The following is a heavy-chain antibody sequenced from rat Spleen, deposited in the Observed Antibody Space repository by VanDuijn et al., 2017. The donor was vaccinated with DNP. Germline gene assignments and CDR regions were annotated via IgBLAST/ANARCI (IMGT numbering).Heavy chain of an antibody. Sequence: EVQLVETGGGLVQPGRSLKLSCVASGFTFNNKWMTWIRQAPTKGLEWVAYIRYDGGTTYYRDSVKGRFTISRDNAESTLYLQMDSLRSEDTATYYCTTDFERGYWGQGVMVTVSS. CDR2: IRYDGGTT. D-gene: IGHD1-11*01. V-gene: IGHV5-20*01. CDR3: TTDFERGY. J-gene: IGHJ2*01. CDR1: GFTFNNKW.